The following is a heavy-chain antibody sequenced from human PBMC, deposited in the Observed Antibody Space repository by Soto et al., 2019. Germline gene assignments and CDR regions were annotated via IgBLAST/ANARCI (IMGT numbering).Heavy chain of an antibody. CDR1: GFRVTIYV. CDR3: TRERFDP. V-gene: IGHV3-74*01. Sequence: ASCGFRVTIYVMSWVRQAQGKGLGWVSRIKTDGSSTNYADSVKGRFTISRDNAKNTLYLQMNSLRVEDTAVYFCTRERFDPWGQGTLVTVSS. CDR2: IKTDGSST. J-gene: IGHJ5*02.